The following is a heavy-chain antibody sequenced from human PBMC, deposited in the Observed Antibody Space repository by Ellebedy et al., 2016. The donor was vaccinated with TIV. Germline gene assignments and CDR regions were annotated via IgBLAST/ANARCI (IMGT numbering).Heavy chain of an antibody. Sequence: GGSLRLXXAASGFTFSSCAMTWVRQAPGKGLEWVSIIGAGGDYTYYADSVKGRFTISRDNSKNTLYLQMNSLRAEDTAVYYCAWGSFLDYWGQGTLVTVSS. CDR3: AWGSFLDY. V-gene: IGHV3-23*01. D-gene: IGHD3-16*01. CDR1: GFTFSSCA. J-gene: IGHJ4*02. CDR2: IGAGGDYT.